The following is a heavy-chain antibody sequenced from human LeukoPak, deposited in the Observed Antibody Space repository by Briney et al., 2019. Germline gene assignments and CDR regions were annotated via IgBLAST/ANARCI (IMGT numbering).Heavy chain of an antibody. CDR2: INPSGGST. CDR3: ARVAGTWGAFDI. Sequence: ASVTVSCKASGYTFTSYYMHWVRQAPGQGLEWMGIINPSGGSTSYAQKFQGRVTMTRDMSTSTVYMELSSLRSEDTAVYYCARVAGTWGAFDIWGQGTMVTVSS. J-gene: IGHJ3*02. CDR1: GYTFTSYY. D-gene: IGHD6-13*01. V-gene: IGHV1-46*01.